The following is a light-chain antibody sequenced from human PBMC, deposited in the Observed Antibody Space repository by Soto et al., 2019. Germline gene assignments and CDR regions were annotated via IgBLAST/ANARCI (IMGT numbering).Light chain of an antibody. J-gene: IGLJ1*01. CDR2: EVS. V-gene: IGLV2-8*01. CDR1: SSDVGAYNF. Sequence: QSALTQPPSASGSPGQSVTISCTGTSSDVGAYNFVSWYQQHPGKAPKLMIYEVSKRPSGVPPRFSGSKSGSTASLTVSGLQTEDEADYYCSSYAGSTYVFGTGTKLTVL. CDR3: SSYAGSTYV.